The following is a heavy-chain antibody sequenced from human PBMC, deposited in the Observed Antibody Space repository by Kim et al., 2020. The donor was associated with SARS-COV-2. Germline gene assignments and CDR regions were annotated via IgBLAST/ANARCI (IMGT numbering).Heavy chain of an antibody. D-gene: IGHD5-18*01. CDR2: ISYDGSNK. CDR3: AKDQRGYSYGYFRYYYGMDV. Sequence: GGSLRLSCAASGFTFSSYGMHWVRQAPGKGLEWVAVISYDGSNKYYADSVKGRFTISRDNSKNTLYLQMNSLRAEDTAVYYCAKDQRGYSYGYFRYYYGMDVWGQGTTVTVSS. V-gene: IGHV3-30*18. J-gene: IGHJ6*02. CDR1: GFTFSSYG.